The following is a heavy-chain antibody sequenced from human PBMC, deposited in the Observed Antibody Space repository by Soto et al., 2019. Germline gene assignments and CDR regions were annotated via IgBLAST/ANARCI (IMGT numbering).Heavy chain of an antibody. V-gene: IGHV1-69*01. CDR2: IIPIFGTA. CDR1: GGTFSSYA. D-gene: IGHD3-3*01. CDR3: AREPNKITIFGVNGMDV. Sequence: QVQLVQSGAEVKKPGSSVKVSCKASGGTFSSYAISWVRQAPGQGLEWMGGIIPIFGTANYAQKFQGRVTITADEYTSKAYMELSSLRSEDTAVYYCAREPNKITIFGVNGMDVWGQGTTVTVSS. J-gene: IGHJ6*02.